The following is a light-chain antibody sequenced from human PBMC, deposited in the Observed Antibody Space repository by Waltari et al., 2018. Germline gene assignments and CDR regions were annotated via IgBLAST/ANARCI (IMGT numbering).Light chain of an antibody. CDR1: ATNIGSNA. V-gene: IGLV1-44*01. CDR2: SNK. CDR3: SAWDDSVNGVV. J-gene: IGLJ3*02. Sequence: QSVLTQPPSASGTPGQRVSISCSGSATNIGSNAVNWYQQLPGTAPKLLIHSNKQRTSGVPDRFSGSKAGTSASLAISGLQSEDEVDYYCSAWDDSVNGVVFGGGTKVTVL.